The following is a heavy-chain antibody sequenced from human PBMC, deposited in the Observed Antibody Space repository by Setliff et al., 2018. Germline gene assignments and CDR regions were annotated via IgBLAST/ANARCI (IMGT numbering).Heavy chain of an antibody. CDR3: ARDAAAATGSFDI. CDR1: GFTFNNYW. J-gene: IGHJ3*02. CDR2: IKKDGSER. V-gene: IGHV3-7*03. D-gene: IGHD2-15*01. Sequence: SLRLSCAASGFTFNNYWMSWVRQAPGKGLEWVASIKKDGSERYYVDSVKGRFTISRDNAENSLYLQMNSLRVEDTAVYHCARDAAAATGSFDIWGQGTMVTVSS.